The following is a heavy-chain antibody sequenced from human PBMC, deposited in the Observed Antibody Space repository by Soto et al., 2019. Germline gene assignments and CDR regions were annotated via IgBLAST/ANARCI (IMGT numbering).Heavy chain of an antibody. CDR2: IIPIFGTA. J-gene: IGHJ6*02. V-gene: IGHV1-69*12. Sequence: QVQLVQSGAEVKKPGSSVKVSCKASGGTFSSYTISWVRQAPGQGLEWMGGIIPIFGTANYAQKFQGRVTITADESTSTAYMELSSLRSEDTAVYYCARRYRSGGSCSPYGMDVWGQGTTVTVSS. CDR3: ARRYRSGGSCSPYGMDV. D-gene: IGHD2-15*01. CDR1: GGTFSSYT.